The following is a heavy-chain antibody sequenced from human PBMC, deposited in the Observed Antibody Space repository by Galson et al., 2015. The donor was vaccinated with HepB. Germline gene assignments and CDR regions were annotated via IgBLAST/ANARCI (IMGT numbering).Heavy chain of an antibody. D-gene: IGHD3-22*01. J-gene: IGHJ4*02. V-gene: IGHV3-15*01. Sequence: SLRLSCAASGFTFSNAWMSWVRQAPGKGLEWVGRIKSKTDGGTTDYAAPVKGRFTISRDDSKNTLYLQMNSLKTEDTAVYYCTTNSVVVIRDYWGQGTLVTVSS. CDR1: GFTFSNAW. CDR3: TTNSVVVIRDY. CDR2: IKSKTDGGTT.